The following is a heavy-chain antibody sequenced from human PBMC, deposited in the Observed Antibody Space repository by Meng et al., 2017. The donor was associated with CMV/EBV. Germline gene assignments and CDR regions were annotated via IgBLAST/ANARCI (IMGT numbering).Heavy chain of an antibody. CDR1: GFTFSSYS. CDR2: ISSSSSYI. D-gene: IGHD6-19*01. J-gene: IGHJ6*02. V-gene: IGHV3-21*01. Sequence: GESLKISCAASGFTFSSYSMNWVRQAPGKGLEWVSSISSSSSYIYYADSVKGRFTISRDNAKNSLYLQMNSLRAEDTAVYYRARGPGGIAVAGPYYYYGMDVWGQGTTVTVSS. CDR3: ARGPGGIAVAGPYYYYGMDV.